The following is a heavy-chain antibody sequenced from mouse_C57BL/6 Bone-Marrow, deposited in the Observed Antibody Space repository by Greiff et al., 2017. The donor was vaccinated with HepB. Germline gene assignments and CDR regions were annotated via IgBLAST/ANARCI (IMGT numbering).Heavy chain of an antibody. J-gene: IGHJ3*01. D-gene: IGHD2-5*01. CDR1: GYAFSSSW. Sequence: QVQLQQSGPELVKPGASVKISCKASGYAFSSSWMNWVKQRPGKGLEWIGRIYPGDGDTNYNGKFKGKATLTADKSSSTAYMQLSSLTSEDSAVYFCAKGYYSNYRLAYWGQGTLVTVSA. CDR2: IYPGDGDT. V-gene: IGHV1-82*01. CDR3: AKGYYSNYRLAY.